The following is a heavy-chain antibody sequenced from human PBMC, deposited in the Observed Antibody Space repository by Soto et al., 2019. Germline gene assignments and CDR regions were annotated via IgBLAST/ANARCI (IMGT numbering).Heavy chain of an antibody. CDR3: AREDDGGDRDYYGLDV. D-gene: IGHD2-21*02. CDR1: GGSISSYY. J-gene: IGHJ6*02. V-gene: IGHV4-59*12. CDR2: IYYSGST. Sequence: SETLSLTCTVSGGSISSYYWSWIRQPPGKGLEWIGYIYYSGSTNYNPSIKSRVTISVDTSKNQFSLKLTSVTAADTAVYFCAREDDGGDRDYYGLDVWGQGTTVTVSS.